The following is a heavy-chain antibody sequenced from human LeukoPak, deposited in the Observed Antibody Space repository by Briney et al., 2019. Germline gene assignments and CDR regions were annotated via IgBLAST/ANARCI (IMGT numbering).Heavy chain of an antibody. CDR3: ARHYFDSGAYYAIGAFTV. CDR1: GGSFTNYY. D-gene: IGHD3-22*01. J-gene: IGHJ3*01. Sequence: SETLSLTCAVSGGSFTNYYWSWIRQPPGMGMEWIGYIYYRGSTNYNPSLKSRVTISLDTSRNQFSLKLTSVTPADTAVYYCARHYFDSGAYYAIGAFTVWGRGTMVTVSS. CDR2: IYYRGST. V-gene: IGHV4-59*01.